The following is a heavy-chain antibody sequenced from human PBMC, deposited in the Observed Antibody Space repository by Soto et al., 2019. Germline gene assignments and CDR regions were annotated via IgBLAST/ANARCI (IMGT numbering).Heavy chain of an antibody. J-gene: IGHJ6*02. CDR3: ARDRGYCSSTSCYVFYYYYGMDV. V-gene: IGHV4-30-4*01. D-gene: IGHD2-2*01. CDR1: GGSISSGDYY. CDR2: IYYSGST. Sequence: SETLSLTCTVSGGSISSGDYYWSWIRQPPGKGLEWIGYIYYSGSTYYNPSLKSRVTISVDTSKNQFSLKLSSVTAADTAVYYCARDRGYCSSTSCYVFYYYYGMDVWGQGTTVTVSS.